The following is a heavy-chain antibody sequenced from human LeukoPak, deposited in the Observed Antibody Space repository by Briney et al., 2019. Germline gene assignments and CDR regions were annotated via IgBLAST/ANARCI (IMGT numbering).Heavy chain of an antibody. CDR3: ARDRFSSGLYFDY. CDR2: IYYSGST. V-gene: IGHV4-59*01. Sequence: SETLSLTFTVSGGSISNSYWSWIRQPPGKGLEWIGYIYYSGSTNYNPSLKSRVTISVDTSKNQFSLKLSSVTAADTAVYYCARDRFSSGLYFDYWGQGTLVTVSS. CDR1: GGSISNSY. D-gene: IGHD3-22*01. J-gene: IGHJ4*02.